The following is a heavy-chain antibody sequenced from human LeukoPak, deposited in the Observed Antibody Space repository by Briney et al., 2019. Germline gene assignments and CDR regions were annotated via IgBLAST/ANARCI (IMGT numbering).Heavy chain of an antibody. CDR1: GFTFSSYA. Sequence: PGGSLRLSCAASGFTFSSYAMSWVRQAPGKGLEWVAVISYDGSNKYYADSVKGRFTISRDNSKDTLYMQINSLRAEDTAVYYCAKDEKEGYSYGYGSYYYGMDVWGKGATVTVSS. J-gene: IGHJ6*04. D-gene: IGHD5-18*01. CDR3: AKDEKEGYSYGYGSYYYGMDV. CDR2: ISYDGSNK. V-gene: IGHV3-30*18.